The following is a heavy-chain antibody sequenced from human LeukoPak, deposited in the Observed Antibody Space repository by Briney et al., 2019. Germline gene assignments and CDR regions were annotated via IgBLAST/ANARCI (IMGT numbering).Heavy chain of an antibody. Sequence: PGGSLRLSCAASGFTFDDYGMSWVRQAPGKGLEWVSGINWNGGSTGYADSVKGRFTISIGNAKNSLYLQMNSLRAEDTALYYCARDLVPEYYDFWSGYSVDAFDIWGQGTMGTVSS. V-gene: IGHV3-20*04. CDR1: GFTFDDYG. D-gene: IGHD3-3*01. CDR3: ARDLVPEYYDFWSGYSVDAFDI. J-gene: IGHJ3*02. CDR2: INWNGGST.